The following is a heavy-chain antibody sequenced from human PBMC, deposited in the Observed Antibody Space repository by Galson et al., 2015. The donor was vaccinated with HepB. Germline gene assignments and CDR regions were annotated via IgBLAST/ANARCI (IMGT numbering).Heavy chain of an antibody. J-gene: IGHJ4*02. V-gene: IGHV1-18*01. CDR2: ISAYNGHT. CDR1: GYTFTSYG. Sequence: SVKVSCKASGYTFTSYGISWVRQAPGQGLEWMGWISAYNGHTNYAQKLQGRVTMTTDTSTSTAYMELRSLRSDDTAVYYCAILADSSGWWGDFDYWGQGTLVTVSS. D-gene: IGHD6-19*01. CDR3: AILADSSGWWGDFDY.